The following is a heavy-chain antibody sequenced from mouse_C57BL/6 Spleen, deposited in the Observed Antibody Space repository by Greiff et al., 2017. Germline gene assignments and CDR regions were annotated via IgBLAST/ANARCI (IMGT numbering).Heavy chain of an antibody. J-gene: IGHJ3*01. D-gene: IGHD1-1*01. V-gene: IGHV3-6*01. CDR1: GYSITSGYY. Sequence: EVKLVESGPGLVKPSQSLSLTCSVTGYSITSGYYWNWIRQFPGNKLEWMGYISYDGSNNYNPSLKNRISITRDTSTNQFFLKLNSVTTEDTATXDCAREPCYYYGSGPAWFAYRGQGTLVTVSA. CDR2: ISYDGSN. CDR3: AREPCYYYGSGPAWFAY.